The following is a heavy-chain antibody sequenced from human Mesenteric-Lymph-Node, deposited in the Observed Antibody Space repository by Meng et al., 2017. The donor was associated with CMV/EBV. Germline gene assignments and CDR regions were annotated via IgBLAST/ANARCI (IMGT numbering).Heavy chain of an antibody. Sequence: GESLKISCAASGFTFSSYWMSWVRQAPGKGLEWVANIKQDGSEKYYVNSVKGRFTISRDNAKNSLYLQMNSLRAEDTAVYYCARDMYYVSSGFFGREDYWGQGTLVTVSS. CDR1: GFTFSSYW. CDR2: IKQDGSEK. J-gene: IGHJ4*02. D-gene: IGHD3-22*01. V-gene: IGHV3-7*01. CDR3: ARDMYYVSSGFFGREDY.